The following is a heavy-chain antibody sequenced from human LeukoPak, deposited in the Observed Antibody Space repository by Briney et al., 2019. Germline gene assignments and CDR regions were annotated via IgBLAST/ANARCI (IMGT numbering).Heavy chain of an antibody. D-gene: IGHD2-15*01. J-gene: IGHJ4*02. CDR3: GTAYRSGGSCYPFDF. Sequence: GGSLRLSCAASGFTFSSNSMSWVRQAPGKGLEWVSSISSSSSYIYYADSVKGRFTISRDNAKNSLYLQMNSLRAEDTAVYYCGTAYRSGGSCYPFDFWGQGTLVTVSS. CDR2: ISSSSSYI. V-gene: IGHV3-21*01. CDR1: GFTFSSNS.